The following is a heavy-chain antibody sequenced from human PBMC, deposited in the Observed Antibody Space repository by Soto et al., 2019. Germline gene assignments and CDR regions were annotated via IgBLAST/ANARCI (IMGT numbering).Heavy chain of an antibody. Sequence: EVQLVESGGGLVKPGGSLRLSCAASGFTFSSYSMNWVRQAPGKGLEWVSSISSSSSYIYYADSVKGRFTISRDNAKNSLYLQMNSLRAEDTAVYYCASPRDYSKGAFDIWGQGTMVTVSS. D-gene: IGHD4-4*01. CDR1: GFTFSSYS. J-gene: IGHJ3*02. CDR3: ASPRDYSKGAFDI. V-gene: IGHV3-21*01. CDR2: ISSSSSYI.